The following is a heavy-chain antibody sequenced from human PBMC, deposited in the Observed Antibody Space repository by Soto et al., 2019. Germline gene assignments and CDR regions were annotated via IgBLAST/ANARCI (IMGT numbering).Heavy chain of an antibody. Sequence: QVQLVQSGDEVKKPGASVKVSCKASGYIFVNYGIAWVRQAPGQGLEWMGWISPYTGNTHSATKVQGRLTMTTDTSTNTAYMDLGNLTSDDTAVYYCVMVDNYVTPTPQDVWGQGTTVTVSS. D-gene: IGHD3-16*01. J-gene: IGHJ6*02. CDR1: GYIFVNYG. CDR2: ISPYTGNT. V-gene: IGHV1-18*01. CDR3: VMVDNYVTPTPQDV.